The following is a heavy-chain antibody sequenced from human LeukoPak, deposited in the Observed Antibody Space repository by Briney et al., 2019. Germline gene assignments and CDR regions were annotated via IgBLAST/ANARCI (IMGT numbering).Heavy chain of an antibody. CDR2: IYYTGST. CDR3: AGKGLLPDY. D-gene: IGHD3-22*01. J-gene: IGHJ4*02. CDR1: GGAITSYY. V-gene: IGHV4-59*01. Sequence: SETLSLTCTVSGGAITSYYWSWIRLPPGKGLEWIGYIYYTGSTRYNPSLKSRVTISVDTSKNQFSLKLSSVTAADTAVYYCAGKGLLPDYWGQGTLVTVSS.